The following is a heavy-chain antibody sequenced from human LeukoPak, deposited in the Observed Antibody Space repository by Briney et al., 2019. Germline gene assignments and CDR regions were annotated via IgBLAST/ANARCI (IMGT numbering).Heavy chain of an antibody. CDR2: INHSGST. V-gene: IGHV4-34*01. D-gene: IGHD1-26*01. J-gene: IGHJ4*02. CDR1: GGSFSGYY. CDR3: ARGLIVGATYYFDY. Sequence: PSETLSLTCAAYGGSFSGYYWSWIRQPPGKGLEWIGEINHSGSTNYNPSLKSRVTISVDTSKNQFSLKLSSVTAADTAVYYCARGLIVGATYYFDYWGQGTLVTVSS.